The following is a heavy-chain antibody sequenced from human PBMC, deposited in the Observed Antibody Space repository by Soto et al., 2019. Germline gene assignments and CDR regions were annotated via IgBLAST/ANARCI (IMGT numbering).Heavy chain of an antibody. Sequence: ASVKVSCKASGYSFTSYGISWVRQAPGRGLEWMGWISAYNGNTNYAQKLQGRLTFTRATSASTGCMELRSPRSEDTAVYYCARDPFTLVRAATTYMDSLGRGNPLTISS. CDR3: ARDPFTLVRAATTYMDS. D-gene: IGHD3-10*01. CDR1: GYSFTSYG. CDR2: ISAYNGNT. V-gene: IGHV1-18*01. J-gene: IGHJ5*01.